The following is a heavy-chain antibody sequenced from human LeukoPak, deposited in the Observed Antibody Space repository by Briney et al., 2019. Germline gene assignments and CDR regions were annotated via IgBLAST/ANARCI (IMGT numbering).Heavy chain of an antibody. J-gene: IGHJ5*02. D-gene: IGHD2-15*01. CDR1: GFTFRDYG. CDR2: IRNDGSNE. Sequence: GGSLRLSCAASGFTFRDYGMHWIRQAPGKGLEWVAFIRNDGSNEYYPDSVKGRFTISIDNSRNTLYLQMNSLRDEDTAVYYCAKGGSASHNWFDPWGQGTLVTVSS. CDR3: AKGGSASHNWFDP. V-gene: IGHV3-30*02.